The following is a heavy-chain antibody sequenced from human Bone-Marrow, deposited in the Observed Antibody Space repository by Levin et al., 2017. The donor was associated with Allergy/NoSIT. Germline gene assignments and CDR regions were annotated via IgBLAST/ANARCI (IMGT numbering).Heavy chain of an antibody. D-gene: IGHD6-13*01. V-gene: IGHV3-23*01. Sequence: GGSLRLSCAASGFTFSSYAMTWVRQAPGKGLEWVSSLSGSGSTTYYADSVKGRFTISRDNSKTMLYLQMNSLRVDDTAVYFCAKDETFSWYIPFDPWGQGTPVTVSS. CDR1: GFTFSSYA. J-gene: IGHJ5*02. CDR3: AKDETFSWYIPFDP. CDR2: LSGSGSTT.